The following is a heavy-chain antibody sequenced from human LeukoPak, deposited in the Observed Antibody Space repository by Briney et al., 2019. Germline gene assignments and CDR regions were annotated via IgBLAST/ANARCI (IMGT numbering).Heavy chain of an antibody. CDR2: ISYDGSNK. CDR3: ARDTAVAGTNWFDP. J-gene: IGHJ5*02. V-gene: IGHV3-30*03. CDR1: GFTFSSYG. D-gene: IGHD6-19*01. Sequence: PGRSLRLSCAASGFTFSSYGMHWVRQAPGKGLEWVAVISYDGSNKYYADSVKGRFTISRDNSKNTLYLQMNSLRAEDTAVYYCARDTAVAGTNWFDPWGQGTLVTVSS.